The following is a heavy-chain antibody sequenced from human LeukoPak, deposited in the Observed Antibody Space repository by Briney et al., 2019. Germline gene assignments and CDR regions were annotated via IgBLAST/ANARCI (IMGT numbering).Heavy chain of an antibody. CDR2: IYYSGST. V-gene: IGHV4-59*01. D-gene: IGHD3-10*01. J-gene: IGHJ6*02. CDR1: GGSISSYY. CDR3: ARETVITMVRGAPSGMDV. Sequence: SETLSLTCTVSGGSISSYYWSWIRQPPGKGLEWIGYIYYSGSTNYNPSLKSRVTISVDTSKNQFSLKLSSVTAADTAVYYCARETVITMVRGAPSGMDVWGQGTTVTVSS.